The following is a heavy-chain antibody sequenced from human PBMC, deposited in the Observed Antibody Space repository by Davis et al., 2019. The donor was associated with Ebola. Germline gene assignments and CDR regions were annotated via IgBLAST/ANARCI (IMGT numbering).Heavy chain of an antibody. CDR1: GGSISSYY. J-gene: IGHJ3*02. V-gene: IGHV4-59*08. Sequence: MPSETLSLTCTVSGGSISSYYWSWIRQPPGKGLEWIGYIYYSGSTNYNPSLKSRVTISVDTSKNQFSLKLGSVTAADTAVYYCAGHDYGDAFDIWGQGTMVTVSS. CDR2: IYYSGST. CDR3: AGHDYGDAFDI. D-gene: IGHD4-17*01.